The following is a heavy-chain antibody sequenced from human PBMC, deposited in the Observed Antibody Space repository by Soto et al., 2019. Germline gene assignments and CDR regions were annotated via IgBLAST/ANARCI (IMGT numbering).Heavy chain of an antibody. D-gene: IGHD4-17*01. Sequence: QVQLQESGPGLVKPSQTLSLTCTVSGGSISSGGYYWSWIRQHPGKGLEWIGYIYYSGSTYYNPSLKSRVTVSVDTFKNQFSLKLSSVTAADTVVYYCARVIMTTVTTPPGAFDIWGQGTMVTVSS. CDR1: GGSISSGGYY. J-gene: IGHJ3*02. CDR3: ARVIMTTVTTPPGAFDI. V-gene: IGHV4-31*03. CDR2: IYYSGST.